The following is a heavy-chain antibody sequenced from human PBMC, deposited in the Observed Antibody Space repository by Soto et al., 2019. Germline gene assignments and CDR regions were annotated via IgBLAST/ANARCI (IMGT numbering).Heavy chain of an antibody. CDR3: ARQYTTSPAWFDP. CDR1: GCNFSTHL. CDR2: IDPSDSYT. J-gene: IGHJ5*02. V-gene: IGHV5-10-1*01. D-gene: IGHD2-2*02. Sequence: GESLKISCQGFGCNFSTHLINWVHQMPGKGLEWMGSIDPSDSYTIYSPSFEGHVTISVDKSISTAFLQWRSLKASDTAIYYCARQYTTSPAWFDPWGQGTLVTVSS.